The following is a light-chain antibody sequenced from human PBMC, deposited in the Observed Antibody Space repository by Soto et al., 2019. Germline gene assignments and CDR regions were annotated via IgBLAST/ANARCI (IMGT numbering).Light chain of an antibody. J-gene: IGKJ1*01. Sequence: EIVLTQSPGTLSLSPGERATLSCRASQSVSSGYFAWYQQRFGQAPRLLIYGASSRATGIPDRFSGSGSGTDFTLTISRLEPEDFAVYYCQQYGSSSWTFGQGTKVDIK. CDR2: GAS. CDR1: QSVSSGY. V-gene: IGKV3-20*01. CDR3: QQYGSSSWT.